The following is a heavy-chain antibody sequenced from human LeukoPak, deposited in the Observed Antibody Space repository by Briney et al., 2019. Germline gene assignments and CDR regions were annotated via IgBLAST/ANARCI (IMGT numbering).Heavy chain of an antibody. CDR3: TKDSMRGASTVILFEP. CDR2: ISSSGGGT. CDR1: GFTFSSYA. Sequence: GSLSLSCAASGFTFSSYAMSWVGQAPGKGVEWFSAISSSGGGTYYAAAVNGRFAISSDNSKNTMYLQINSLRAQHRAVDYCTKDSMRGASTVILFEPWGQRGMVADCS. V-gene: IGHV3-23*01. D-gene: IGHD4-17*01. J-gene: IGHJ5*02.